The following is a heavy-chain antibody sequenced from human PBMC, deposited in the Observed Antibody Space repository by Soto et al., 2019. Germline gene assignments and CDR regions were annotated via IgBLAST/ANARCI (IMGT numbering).Heavy chain of an antibody. CDR3: AREDSIIIPAVSDF. D-gene: IGHD2-2*01. CDR1: SVACDRYG. CDR2: ISKSDYT. V-gene: IGHV3-21*01. Sequence: ISCTVSSVACDRYGNSWVRQVPGKWLEWFSSISKSDYTYYSDSVKGRFAISRDNAKSSVSLQMNTLRVEDTAVYYCAREDSIIIPAVSDFWGQGTLVTVSS. J-gene: IGHJ4*02.